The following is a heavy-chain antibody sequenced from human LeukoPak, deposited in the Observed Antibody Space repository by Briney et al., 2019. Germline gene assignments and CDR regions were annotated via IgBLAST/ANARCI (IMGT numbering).Heavy chain of an antibody. J-gene: IGHJ4*02. V-gene: IGHV1-46*01. CDR3: ARQSITIFGVVILFDY. CDR1: GYTFTSYY. Sequence: APVKVSCKASGYTFTSYYMHWVRQAPGQGLEWMGIINPSGGSTSYAQKFQGRVTMTRDTSTSTVYMELSSLRSEDTAVYYCARQSITIFGVVILFDYWGQGTLVTVSS. CDR2: INPSGGST. D-gene: IGHD3-3*01.